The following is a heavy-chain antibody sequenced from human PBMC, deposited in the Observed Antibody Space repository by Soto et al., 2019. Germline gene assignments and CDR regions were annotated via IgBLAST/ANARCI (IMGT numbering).Heavy chain of an antibody. V-gene: IGHV1-18*01. CDR1: GYTFTSYG. J-gene: IGHJ6*02. CDR2: ISAYNGNT. D-gene: IGHD2-2*01. CDR3: ARDRGYCSSTSCYAAVYYYYGMDV. Sequence: QVQLVQYGAEVKKPGASVKVSCKASGYTFTSYGISWVRQAPGQGLEWMGWISAYNGNTNYAQKLQGRVTMTTDTSTSTAYMELRSLRSDDTAVYYCARDRGYCSSTSCYAAVYYYYGMDVWGQGTTVTVSS.